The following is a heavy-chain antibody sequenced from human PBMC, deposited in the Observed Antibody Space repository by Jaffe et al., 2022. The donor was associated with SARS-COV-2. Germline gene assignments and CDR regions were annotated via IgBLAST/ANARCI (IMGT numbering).Heavy chain of an antibody. V-gene: IGHV3-30*18. D-gene: IGHD3-9*01. CDR1: GFTFSSYG. J-gene: IGHJ4*02. CDR2: ISYDGSNK. Sequence: QVQLVESGGGVVQPGRSLRLSCAASGFTFSSYGMHWVRQAPGKGLEWVAVISYDGSNKYYADSVKGRFTISRDNSKNTLYLQMNSLRAEDTAVYYCAKARDDILTGSLDYWGQGTLVTVSS. CDR3: AKARDDILTGSLDY.